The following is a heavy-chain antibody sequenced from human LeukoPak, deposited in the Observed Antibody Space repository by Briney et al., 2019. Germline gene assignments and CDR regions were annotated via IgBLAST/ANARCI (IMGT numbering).Heavy chain of an antibody. D-gene: IGHD5-18*01. Sequence: TSETLSLTCTVSGGSISSSSYYWGRIRQHPGKGLEWIGSISYSGSTYYNPSLKSRVTISVDTSKNQFSLKLSSVTAADTAVYCCARRGGYSYAPYYFDYWGQGTLVTVSS. J-gene: IGHJ4*02. CDR1: GGSISSSSYY. V-gene: IGHV4-39*01. CDR3: ARRGGYSYAPYYFDY. CDR2: ISYSGST.